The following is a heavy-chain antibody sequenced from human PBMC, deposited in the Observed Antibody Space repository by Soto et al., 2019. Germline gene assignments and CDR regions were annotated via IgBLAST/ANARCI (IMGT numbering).Heavy chain of an antibody. V-gene: IGHV4-39*01. CDR3: ARQTDSYYTFDAFDI. D-gene: IGHD3-22*01. J-gene: IGHJ3*02. CDR1: GGSISSGSYY. CDR2: IYYSGST. Sequence: SETLSLTCTVSGGSISSGSYYWDWIRQPPGKWLEWIGNIYYSGSTNYNPSLESRVTISVDTSKNQFSLKLSSVSAADTAVYYCARQTDSYYTFDAFDIWGQGTMVT.